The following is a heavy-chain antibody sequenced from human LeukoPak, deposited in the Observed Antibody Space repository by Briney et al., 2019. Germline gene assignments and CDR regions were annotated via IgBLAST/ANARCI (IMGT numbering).Heavy chain of an antibody. Sequence: HGASLKISCKGSGYSFTNYWITWVRQMPGQGLEWMGRIDPSDSYTNYSPSLQGHVTTSADKSITIAYLQWSSLKASDTAMYYGARTRGDSYGPPFDFWGQGTLVTVSS. D-gene: IGHD5-18*01. V-gene: IGHV5-10-1*01. CDR3: ARTRGDSYGPPFDF. J-gene: IGHJ4*02. CDR1: GYSFTNYW. CDR2: IDPSDSYT.